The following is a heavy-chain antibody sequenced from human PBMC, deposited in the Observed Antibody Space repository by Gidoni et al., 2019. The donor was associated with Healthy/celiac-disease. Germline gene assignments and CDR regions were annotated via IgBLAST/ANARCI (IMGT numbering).Heavy chain of an antibody. J-gene: IGHJ4*02. CDR3: AKHSLRFLEWLLYIDY. CDR1: GFTFSSYA. CDR2: ISGSGGST. D-gene: IGHD3-3*01. V-gene: IGHV3-23*01. Sequence: EVQLLESGVGLVQPGGSVRLSCAASGFTFSSYARCWVRQAPGRGLECVSAISGSGGSTYYADSVKGRFTISRDNSKNTLYLQMNSLRAEDTAVYCCAKHSLRFLEWLLYIDYWGQGTLVTVSS.